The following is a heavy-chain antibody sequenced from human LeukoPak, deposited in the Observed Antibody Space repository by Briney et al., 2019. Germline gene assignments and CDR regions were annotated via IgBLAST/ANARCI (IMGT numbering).Heavy chain of an antibody. CDR3: ARYRMTTVVTPDAFDI. CDR2: IYYSGST. Sequence: SETLSLTCTVSGGSISNHYWSWIRQPPGKGLEWIGYIYYSGSTNYNPSLKSRVTISVDTSKNQFSLKLSSVTAADTAVYYCARYRMTTVVTPDAFDIWGQGTMVTVSS. V-gene: IGHV4-59*11. J-gene: IGHJ3*02. D-gene: IGHD4-23*01. CDR1: GGSISNHY.